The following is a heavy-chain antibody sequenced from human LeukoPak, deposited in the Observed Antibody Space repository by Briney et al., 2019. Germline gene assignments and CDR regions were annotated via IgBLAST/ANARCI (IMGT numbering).Heavy chain of an antibody. J-gene: IGHJ4*02. CDR3: ASGGLGARKFYSDPFHY. CDR2: IHYSGNT. V-gene: IGHV4-59*01. D-gene: IGHD3-16*01. CDR1: GDSISTYY. Sequence: SQTLSLTCTVSGDSISTYYWNWIRQPPGKGMEWVGYIHYSGNTNYNPSLKNRVTISVDTSKNQFSLKLSSVTAADTAVYYCASGGLGARKFYSDPFHYWGQGTLVTVSS.